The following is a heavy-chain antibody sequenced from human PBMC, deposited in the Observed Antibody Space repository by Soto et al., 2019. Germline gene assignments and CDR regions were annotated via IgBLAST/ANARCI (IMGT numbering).Heavy chain of an antibody. CDR1: GFTFDDYA. J-gene: IGHJ4*02. Sequence: GGSLRLSCAASGFTFDDYAMHWVRQAPGKGLEWVSGISWNSGSIGYADSVKGRFTISRDNAKNSLYLQMNSLRAEDTALYYCAKGYGDYAGGFDYWGQGTLVTVSS. CDR2: ISWNSGSI. D-gene: IGHD4-17*01. V-gene: IGHV3-9*01. CDR3: AKGYGDYAGGFDY.